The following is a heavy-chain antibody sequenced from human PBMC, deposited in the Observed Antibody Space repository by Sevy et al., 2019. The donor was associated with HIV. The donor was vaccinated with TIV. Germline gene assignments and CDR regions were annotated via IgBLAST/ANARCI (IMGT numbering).Heavy chain of an antibody. CDR1: DGSFSGYY. CDR2: INESGIT. Sequence: SETLSLTGAVHDGSFSGYYWNWIRQLPGKGLEWIGEINESGITYYNPSLKSLVTISVDTSKKQFSLKLNSVTAADTAVYFCARSPPVVVVPGAPSWFDPWGQGTLVTVSS. CDR3: ARSPPVVVVPGAPSWFDP. D-gene: IGHD2-2*01. J-gene: IGHJ5*02. V-gene: IGHV4-34*01.